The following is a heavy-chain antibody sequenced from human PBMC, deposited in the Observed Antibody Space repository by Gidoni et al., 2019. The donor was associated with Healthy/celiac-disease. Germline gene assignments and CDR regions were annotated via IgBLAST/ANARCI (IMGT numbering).Heavy chain of an antibody. CDR1: GFHFSHYG. V-gene: IGHV3-30*18. CDR3: AKDLGTTIFGVYVNYYYYGMDV. J-gene: IGHJ6*02. Sequence: QVQRVESGGGVVQPGRSLRLTCAASGFHFSHYGMHVVRQAPGKGLGWVAVISYDGSNYYYADFVKGRFSISIDNSKNTLYLHMNSLRAEDTVVYYCAKDLGTTIFGVYVNYYYYGMDVWGQGTTVTVSS. CDR2: ISYDGSNY. D-gene: IGHD3-3*01.